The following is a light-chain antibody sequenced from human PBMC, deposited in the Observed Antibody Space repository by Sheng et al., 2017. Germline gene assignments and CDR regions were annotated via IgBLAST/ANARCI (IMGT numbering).Light chain of an antibody. CDR1: SSNIGSNY. CDR3: AAWDDSLWV. Sequence: QSVLTQPPSASGTPGQRVTISCSGSSSNIGSNYVYWYQQLPGTAPKLLIYKNNQRPSGVPDRFSGSKSGTSASLAISGLRSKDEADYYCAAWDDSLWVFGGGTKLTVL. J-gene: IGLJ3*02. CDR2: KNN. V-gene: IGLV1-47*01.